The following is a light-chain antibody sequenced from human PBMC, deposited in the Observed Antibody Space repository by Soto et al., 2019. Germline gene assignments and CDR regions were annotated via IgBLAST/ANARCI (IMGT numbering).Light chain of an antibody. CDR2: AAS. CDR1: QGISSY. J-gene: IGKJ5*01. CDR3: QQLNSYPIT. Sequence: DIQLTQSPSFLSASVGDRVTITCRASQGISSYLAWYQQKPGKAPKLLIYAASTLQSGVPSRFGGSGSGTEFTLTISSLQPEDVATYYCQQLNSYPITFGRGTRLEIK. V-gene: IGKV1-9*01.